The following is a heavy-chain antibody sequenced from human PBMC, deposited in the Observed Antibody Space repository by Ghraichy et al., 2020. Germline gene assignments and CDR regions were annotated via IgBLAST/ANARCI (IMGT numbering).Heavy chain of an antibody. CDR3: ARVPGDAAGKHCSNGVCKRLYDDYDMDV. CDR2: IKADGSET. V-gene: IGHV3-7*04. CDR1: GITFSNFW. D-gene: IGHD2-8*01. J-gene: IGHJ6*02. Sequence: GGSLRLSCVASGITFSNFWMTWVRQAPGKELEWVANIKADGSETYYLDSVKGRFTISRDNAENSLYLQMNSLRDDDTAMYYCARVPGDAAGKHCSNGVCKRLYDDYDMDVWGQGTMVTVSS.